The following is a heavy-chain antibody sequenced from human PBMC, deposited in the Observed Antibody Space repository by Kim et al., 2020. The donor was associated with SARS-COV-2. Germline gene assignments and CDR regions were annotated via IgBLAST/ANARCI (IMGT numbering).Heavy chain of an antibody. D-gene: IGHD1-1*01. CDR3: AKGTTLFDP. CDR2: WYN. V-gene: IGHV6-1*01. Sequence: WYNAYAVSVKSRMTFNPDTSKNQFYLQLNSVTPEDSAVYYCAKGTTLFDPWGQGTLVIVSS. J-gene: IGHJ5*01.